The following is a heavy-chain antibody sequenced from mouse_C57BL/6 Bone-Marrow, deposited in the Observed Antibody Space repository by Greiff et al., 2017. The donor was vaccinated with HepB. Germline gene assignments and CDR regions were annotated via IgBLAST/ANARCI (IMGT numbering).Heavy chain of an antibody. Sequence: EVQLQQSGPELVKPGASVKISCKASGYSFTDYNMNWVKQSNGKSLEWIGVINPNYGTTSYNQKFKGKATLTVDQSSSTAYMQLNSLTSEDSAVYYCACPDYYGSRFAWFAYWGQGTLVTVSA. CDR3: ACPDYYGSRFAWFAY. J-gene: IGHJ3*01. V-gene: IGHV1-39*01. CDR1: GYSFTDYN. D-gene: IGHD1-1*01. CDR2: INPNYGTT.